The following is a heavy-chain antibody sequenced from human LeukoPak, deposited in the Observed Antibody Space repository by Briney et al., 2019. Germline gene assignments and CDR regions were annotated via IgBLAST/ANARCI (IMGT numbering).Heavy chain of an antibody. D-gene: IGHD1-26*01. V-gene: IGHV4-59*08. J-gene: IGHJ4*02. CDR1: GGSISNYY. CDR3: ARHSGASPHYFDF. CDR2: IYYSGTT. Sequence: SETLSLTCTVSGGSISNYYWSWIRQPPGKGLEWIGFIYYSGTTHYNPSLKSRVTMSVATSNNQFSLRLSSVTAADTAIYYCARHSGASPHYFDFWGQGALVTVSS.